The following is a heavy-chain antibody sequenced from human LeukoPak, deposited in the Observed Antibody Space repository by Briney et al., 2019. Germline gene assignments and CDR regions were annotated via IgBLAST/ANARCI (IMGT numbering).Heavy chain of an antibody. CDR1: GFIFSGYG. D-gene: IGHD5-24*01. Sequence: QAGGSLRLSCAASGFIFSGYGMHWVRQAPGKGLEWVAAIWYDGSNKYYADSVKGRFTISRDNSKNTLYLQMNSLRAEDTAVFYCARGNFRRDGYNFDYWGQGTLVTVSS. CDR3: ARGNFRRDGYNFDY. J-gene: IGHJ4*02. V-gene: IGHV3-33*01. CDR2: IWYDGSNK.